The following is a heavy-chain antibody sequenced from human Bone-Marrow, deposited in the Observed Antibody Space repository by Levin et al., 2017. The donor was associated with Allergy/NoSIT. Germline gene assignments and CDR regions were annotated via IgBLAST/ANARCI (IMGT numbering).Heavy chain of an antibody. CDR2: IYSGGSA. Sequence: PGASVKVSCAASEFIVGSNYMSWVRQAPGKGLDWVSVIYSGGSAYYAESVKGRFTISRDSSKNTLSLQMNSLRVEDTAVYYCVARSNGMDVWGQGTTVTVSS. J-gene: IGHJ6*02. CDR1: EFIVGSNY. CDR3: VARSNGMDV. D-gene: IGHD6-6*01. V-gene: IGHV3-66*01.